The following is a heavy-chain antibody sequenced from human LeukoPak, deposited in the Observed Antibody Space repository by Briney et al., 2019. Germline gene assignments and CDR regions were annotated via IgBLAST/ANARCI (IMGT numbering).Heavy chain of an antibody. Sequence: PGGSLRLSCAASGFSFSSYGMTWVRQAPGKGLEWVSAISGSGGSTYYADSVKGRFTISRDNSKNTLYLQMNSLRAEDTAVYYCAKTPSSRYSGSYATGYYFDYWGQGTLVTVSS. J-gene: IGHJ4*02. CDR2: ISGSGGST. V-gene: IGHV3-23*01. CDR1: GFSFSSYG. D-gene: IGHD1-26*01. CDR3: AKTPSSRYSGSYATGYYFDY.